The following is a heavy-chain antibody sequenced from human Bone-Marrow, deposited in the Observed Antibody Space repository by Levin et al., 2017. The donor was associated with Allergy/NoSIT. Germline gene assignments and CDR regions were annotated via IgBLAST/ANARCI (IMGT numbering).Heavy chain of an antibody. J-gene: IGHJ5*01. Sequence: GESLKISCTASEFSLGDFYMTWIRQAPGKGLEWISYISQSGEIKFYADSVQGRFSISRDNAKNSLYLQMDNLKTDDAALYYCARGDHCSSASCYLILRGLDSWGQGTLVTVSS. V-gene: IGHV3-11*01. CDR1: EFSLGDFY. CDR3: ARGDHCSSASCYLILRGLDS. CDR2: ISQSGEIK. D-gene: IGHD2-2*01.